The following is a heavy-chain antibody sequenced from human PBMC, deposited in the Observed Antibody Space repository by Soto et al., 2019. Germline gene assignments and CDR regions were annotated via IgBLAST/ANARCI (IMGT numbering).Heavy chain of an antibody. CDR1: GYKVSTWHNFTSYW. D-gene: IGHD2-2*01. Sequence: PGESLKISCMGSGYKVSTWHNFTSYWIAWVRQKPGEGLEWMGIIYPGDSDTRYSPSFQGQVTISADKSINSVYLQWSRLKASDTATYYCSILLWGYCSSTSCPTDAYDIWGQGTMVTVSS. CDR2: IYPGDSDT. V-gene: IGHV5-51*01. J-gene: IGHJ3*02. CDR3: SILLWGYCSSTSCPTDAYDI.